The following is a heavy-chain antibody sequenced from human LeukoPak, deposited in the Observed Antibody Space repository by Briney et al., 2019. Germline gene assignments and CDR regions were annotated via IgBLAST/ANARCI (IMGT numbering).Heavy chain of an antibody. J-gene: IGHJ6*02. V-gene: IGHV3-7*01. CDR1: GFTFSDYY. Sequence: GGSLRLSCAASGFTFSDYYMSWIRQAPGKGLEWVANIKQDGSEKYYVDSVKGRFTISRDNAKNSLYLQMNSLRAEDTAVYYCARDPVDTAMGPYYYGMDVWGQGTTVTVSS. CDR3: ARDPVDTAMGPYYYGMDV. CDR2: IKQDGSEK. D-gene: IGHD5-18*01.